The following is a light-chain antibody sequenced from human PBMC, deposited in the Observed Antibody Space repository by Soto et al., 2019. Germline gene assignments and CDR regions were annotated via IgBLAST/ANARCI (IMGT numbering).Light chain of an antibody. CDR2: DVS. CDR1: SSDVGGYNY. CDR3: SSYTSSSTFVV. J-gene: IGLJ2*01. V-gene: IGLV2-14*01. Sequence: QSVLTQPASVSGSPGQSITISCTGTSSDVGGYNYVSWYQQHPCKAPKLMIYDVSNRPSGVSNRFSGSKSGNTASLTISGLQAEDEADYYCSSYTSSSTFVVFGGGTKLTVL.